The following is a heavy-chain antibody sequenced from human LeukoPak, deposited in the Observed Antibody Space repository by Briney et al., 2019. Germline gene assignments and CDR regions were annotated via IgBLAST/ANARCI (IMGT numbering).Heavy chain of an antibody. J-gene: IGHJ4*02. V-gene: IGHV4-61*02. CDR2: IYTSGST. CDR1: ESSVRNSHYF. D-gene: IGHD2-2*01. Sequence: PSETLSLTCSVSESSVRNSHYFWVWMRQPAGKGLEWIGRIYTSGSTNYNPSLKSRVTISVDTSKNQFSLKLSSVTAADTAVYYCARAGSTSWIPHYFDYWGQGTLVTVSS. CDR3: ARAGSTSWIPHYFDY.